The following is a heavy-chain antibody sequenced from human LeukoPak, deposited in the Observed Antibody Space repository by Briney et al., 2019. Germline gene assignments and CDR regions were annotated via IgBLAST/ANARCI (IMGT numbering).Heavy chain of an antibody. D-gene: IGHD3-16*01. V-gene: IGHV5-51*01. J-gene: IGHJ4*02. CDR2: IYPGESHT. CDR3: ARLLGLGPGVDY. CDR1: GCCFTNYW. Sequence: GEWLKSSCKGAGCCFTNYWIGWVRQMPGKDREGWGIIYPGESHTRYSPSFQGPVTISANKSISPAYLQWSRLKASDPAMYYCARLLGLGPGVDYWGQGTLVTVSS.